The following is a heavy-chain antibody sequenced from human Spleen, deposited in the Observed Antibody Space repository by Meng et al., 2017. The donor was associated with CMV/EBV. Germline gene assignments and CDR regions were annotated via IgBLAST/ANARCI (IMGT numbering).Heavy chain of an antibody. J-gene: IGHJ4*02. CDR3: TRDIYYSCGSGCYYFDV. CDR1: GFIASGYS. CDR2: IDVTGTWA. Sequence: GGSLRLSCAASGFIASGYSFNWFRQTPGRGLEWVSSIDVTGTWASYADSVKGRFTISRDNAKSSLSLQMNSLRAEDTALYYCTRDIYYSCGSGCYYFDVWGQGTRVTVSS. V-gene: IGHV3-21*06. D-gene: IGHD3-22*01.